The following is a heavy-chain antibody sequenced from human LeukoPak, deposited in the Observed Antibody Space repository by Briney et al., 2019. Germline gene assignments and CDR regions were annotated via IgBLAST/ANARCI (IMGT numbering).Heavy chain of an antibody. CDR2: IYYSGST. Sequence: SETLSLTCTVSGGSISSSSYYWGWIRQPPGKGLEWIGSIYYSGSTYYNPSLKSRVTISVDTSKNQFSLKLSSVTAADTAVYYCARVSTGYSSGWYKYYYYMDVWGKGTTVTVSS. CDR1: GGSISSSSYY. V-gene: IGHV4-39*07. D-gene: IGHD6-19*01. J-gene: IGHJ6*03. CDR3: ARVSTGYSSGWYKYYYYMDV.